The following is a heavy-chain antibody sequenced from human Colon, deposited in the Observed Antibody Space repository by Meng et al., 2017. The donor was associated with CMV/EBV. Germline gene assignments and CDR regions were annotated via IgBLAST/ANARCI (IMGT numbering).Heavy chain of an antibody. J-gene: IGHJ4*01. V-gene: IGHV4-4*07. CDR2: IYIRGGT. D-gene: IGHD5-18*01. CDR1: GVSFSHFY. CDR3: AVQPCYDGYCYFDY. Sequence: QVLLHESVAGLVKPSETVSPTSNVSGVSFSHFYWICIRRPAGKGPEWIGRIYIRGGTNYNPSHKRRVTMSVDMSKNQFSLKLSSVTAADTAVYYCAVQPCYDGYCYFDYWGQGTLVTVSS.